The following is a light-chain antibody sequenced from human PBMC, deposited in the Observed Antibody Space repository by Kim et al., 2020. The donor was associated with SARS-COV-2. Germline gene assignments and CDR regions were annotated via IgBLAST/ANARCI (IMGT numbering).Light chain of an antibody. CDR3: QQANNFPRT. J-gene: IGKJ1*01. CDR1: HDVSKW. Sequence: ASVGDRVTTTCRASHDVSKWFALYQQTPGQVPKLLIYAASTLQSVVPSRFSGSRSGTDFTLTIINLQPEDSATYYCQQANNFPRTFGQGTKVDIK. V-gene: IGKV1-12*01. CDR2: AAS.